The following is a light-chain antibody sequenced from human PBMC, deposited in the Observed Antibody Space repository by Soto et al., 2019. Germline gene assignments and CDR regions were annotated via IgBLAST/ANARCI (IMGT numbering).Light chain of an antibody. V-gene: IGKV3-15*01. Sequence: IVMTQSPATLSVSPGERATLSCRASDRIDNNLAWYQQRPGQAPRLLIYGTSIRGTGIPARFSGSGSGTEFPTTISRLQDEDFGDYYRQPYKDWRTFGQGTNVEIK. J-gene: IGKJ1*01. CDR3: QPYKDWRT. CDR1: DRIDNN. CDR2: GTS.